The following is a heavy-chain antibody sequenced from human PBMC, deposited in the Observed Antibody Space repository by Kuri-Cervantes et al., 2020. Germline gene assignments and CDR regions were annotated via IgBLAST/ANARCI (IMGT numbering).Heavy chain of an antibody. V-gene: IGHV3-74*01. J-gene: IGHJ4*02. D-gene: IGHD2-21*02. CDR2: INSDGSST. Sequence: GESLKISCAASGFTFSSYWMHWVRQAPGKGLVWVSRINSDGSSTSYADSVKGRFTISRDNAKNTVSLQMNSLRAEDTAVYYCARVGVTDDYWGQGTLVTVSS. CDR3: ARVGVTDDY. CDR1: GFTFSSYW.